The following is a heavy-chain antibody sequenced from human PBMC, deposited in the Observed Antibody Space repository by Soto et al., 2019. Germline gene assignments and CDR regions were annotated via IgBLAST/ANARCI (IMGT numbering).Heavy chain of an antibody. J-gene: IGHJ3*02. CDR2: INTDGGTS. CDR3: AREAGYCSRTSCYRRAFDT. D-gene: IGHD2-2*01. CDR1: GFTFSGHW. Sequence: EVQLLESGGDLVQPGGSLRLSCAASGFTFSGHWMHWVRQVPGKGLEWVSRINTDGGTSAYADSVKGRFTISRDNAKNKLYLQMNGLRAEDTAVYYCAREAGYCSRTSCYRRAFDTWGQGTTVTVSS. V-gene: IGHV3-74*03.